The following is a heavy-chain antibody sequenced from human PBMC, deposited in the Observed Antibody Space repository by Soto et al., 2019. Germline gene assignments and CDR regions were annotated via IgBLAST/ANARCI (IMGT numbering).Heavy chain of an antibody. CDR2: IYYSGST. V-gene: IGHV4-59*01. CDR1: GGSISSYY. Sequence: SETLSLTCTVSGGSISSYYWSWIRQPPGKGLEWIGYIYYSGSTNYNPSLKSRVTISVDTSKNQFSLKLSSVTAADTAVYYRARGGCTNGVCYGDYYYYYYMDVWGKGTTVTVSS. D-gene: IGHD2-8*01. J-gene: IGHJ6*03. CDR3: ARGGCTNGVCYGDYYYYYYMDV.